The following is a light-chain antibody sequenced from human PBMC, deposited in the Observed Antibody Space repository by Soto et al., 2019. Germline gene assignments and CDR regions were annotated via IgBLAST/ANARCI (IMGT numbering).Light chain of an antibody. CDR1: QSLSSRN. CDR3: QQYDSSPRT. J-gene: IGKJ1*01. CDR2: GVS. V-gene: IGKV3-20*01. Sequence: ELVFTQSPGTLSLSPGERATLPCRASQSLSSRNLAWYQQKPGQAPRPLIYGVSSRETGIPDRFSCRGAGTACTRTISRLEPEDFEVDDCQQYDSSPRTFGQGTKVDIK.